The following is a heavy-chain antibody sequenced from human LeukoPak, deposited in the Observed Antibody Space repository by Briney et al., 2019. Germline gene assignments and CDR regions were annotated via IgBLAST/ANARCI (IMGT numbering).Heavy chain of an antibody. CDR3: ATDILTGYYLRT. CDR1: GXTFSSYW. V-gene: IGHV3-74*01. Sequence: GGSLRLSCAASGXTFSSYWMHWVHQAPGKGLVWVSRIKSDGTITSYADSVKGRFTISRDNAKNTLFLQMNSLRAEDTAVYYCATDILTGYYLRTWGQGTLVTVSS. J-gene: IGHJ4*02. D-gene: IGHD3-9*01. CDR2: IKSDGTIT.